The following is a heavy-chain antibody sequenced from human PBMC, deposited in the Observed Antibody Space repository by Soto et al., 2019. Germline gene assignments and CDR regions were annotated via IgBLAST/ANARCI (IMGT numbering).Heavy chain of an antibody. CDR1: GFTFSSYG. D-gene: IGHD6-6*01. Sequence: QVQLVESGGGVVQPGRSLRLSCAASGFTFSSYGMHWVRQAPGKGLEWVAVISYDGSNKYYADSVKGRFTISRDNSKNTLYLQMNSLRAEDTAVYYCAKALEGYSSSSFDYWGQGTLVTVSS. J-gene: IGHJ4*02. V-gene: IGHV3-30*18. CDR3: AKALEGYSSSSFDY. CDR2: ISYDGSNK.